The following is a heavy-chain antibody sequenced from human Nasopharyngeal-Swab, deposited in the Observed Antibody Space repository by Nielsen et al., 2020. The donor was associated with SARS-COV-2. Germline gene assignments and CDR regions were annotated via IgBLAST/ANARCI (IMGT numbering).Heavy chain of an antibody. CDR2: IYPGDSDT. J-gene: IGHJ5*02. D-gene: IGHD1-26*01. CDR3: ASFSGDWFDP. V-gene: IGHV5-51*01. CDR1: GYSFTSYW. Sequence: GGSLRLSCKGSGYSFTSYWIGWVRQMPGKGLEWMGIIYPGDSDTRYSPSFQGQVTISADKSIGTAYLQWSSLKASDTAMYYCASFSGDWFDPWGQGTLVTVSS.